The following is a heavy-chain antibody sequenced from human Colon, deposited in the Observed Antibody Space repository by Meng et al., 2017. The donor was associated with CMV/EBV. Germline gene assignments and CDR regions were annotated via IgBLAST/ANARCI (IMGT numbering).Heavy chain of an antibody. CDR3: ARDSELTSSWYLGHFDN. J-gene: IGHJ4*02. Sequence: ASVKVSCKASGYTFTGYHIHWVRQAPGQGLEWMGWTNPNSGDTSYAQNFQGRVTMTRDTSITTTYMDLSSLTSDDTAVYYCARDSELTSSWYLGHFDNWGQGTLVTVSS. D-gene: IGHD6-13*01. V-gene: IGHV1-2*02. CDR2: TNPNSGDT. CDR1: GYTFTGYH.